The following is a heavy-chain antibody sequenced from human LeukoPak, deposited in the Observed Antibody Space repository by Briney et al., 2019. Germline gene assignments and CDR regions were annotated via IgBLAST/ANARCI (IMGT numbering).Heavy chain of an antibody. CDR2: IRGKANSYAT. D-gene: IGHD2-2*01. V-gene: IGHV3-73*01. CDR1: GFTFSGSA. J-gene: IGHJ3*02. Sequence: PGGSLRLSCAASGFTFSGSAMHWVRQASGKGLEWVGRIRGKANSYATAYAASVKGRFTISRDDSKNTAYLQMNSLKTEDTAVYYCTRHTPLPYCSSTSCYEDAFDIWGQGTMVTVSS. CDR3: TRHTPLPYCSSTSCYEDAFDI.